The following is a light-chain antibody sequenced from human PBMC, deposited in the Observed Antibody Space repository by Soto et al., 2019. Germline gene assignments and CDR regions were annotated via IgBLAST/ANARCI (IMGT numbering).Light chain of an antibody. Sequence: DIHMTQSPSSLSASVGDTVIITCRASQNVRSYLNWYQQKSGKAPKLLIYESTNLESGVPSRFSGDGFGTDFTLTISSXHPEDFATYYCQQSFFAPPTFGRGTKVDIK. J-gene: IGKJ1*01. CDR2: EST. V-gene: IGKV1-39*01. CDR3: QQSFFAPPT. CDR1: QNVRSY.